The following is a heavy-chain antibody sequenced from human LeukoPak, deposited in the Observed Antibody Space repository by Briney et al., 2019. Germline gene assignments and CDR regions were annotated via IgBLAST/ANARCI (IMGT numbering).Heavy chain of an antibody. V-gene: IGHV3-33*01. D-gene: IGHD3-10*01. J-gene: IGHJ4*02. CDR1: GFTFSNYD. CDR3: ARDQSHYTAPGDY. Sequence: GGSLRLSCAASGFTFSNYDMHWVRQAPGKGLEWEALIWYDGSNEYYADSVKGRFTISRDNSKNTLYLQMNSLRAEDTAVYYCARDQSHYTAPGDYWGQGTLVTVSS. CDR2: IWYDGSNE.